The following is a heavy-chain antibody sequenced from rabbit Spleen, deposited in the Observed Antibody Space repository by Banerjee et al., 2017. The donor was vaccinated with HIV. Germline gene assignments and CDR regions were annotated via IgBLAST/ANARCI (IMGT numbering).Heavy chain of an antibody. Sequence: QSLEESGGDLVKPGASLTLTCTASGFSFSNNYWICWVRQAPGMGLEWIACINAGSSGFTYHASWAKDRFTISKTSSTTVTLQMTSLTAADTATYFCARDGAGYADDGDASFNLWGPGTLVTVS. V-gene: IGHV1S40*01. D-gene: IGHD6-1*01. CDR3: ARDGAGYADDGDASFNL. CDR2: INAGSSGFT. CDR1: GFSFSNNYW. J-gene: IGHJ4*01.